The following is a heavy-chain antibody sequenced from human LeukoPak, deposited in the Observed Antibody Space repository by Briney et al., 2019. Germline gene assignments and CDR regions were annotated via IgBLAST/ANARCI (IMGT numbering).Heavy chain of an antibody. CDR1: GYMVSDYY. CDR2: LRGDTGDT. CDR3: ARVRDNACDY. Sequence: VASVTVSCKTSGYMVSDYYMHWVRQAPGQGLEWMGWLRGDTGDTDSPQKFKGRVTMTRDTATNTAYMQLSRLTYDDTAMYFCARVRDNACDYWGQGTLVTLSS. J-gene: IGHJ4*02. D-gene: IGHD2-2*01. V-gene: IGHV1-2*02.